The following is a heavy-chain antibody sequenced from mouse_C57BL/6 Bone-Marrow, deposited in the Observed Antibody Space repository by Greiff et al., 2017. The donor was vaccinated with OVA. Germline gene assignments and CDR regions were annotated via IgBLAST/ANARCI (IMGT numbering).Heavy chain of an antibody. CDR2: INPSSGYT. D-gene: IGHD1-1*01. CDR1: GYTFTSYT. CDR3: ARRSYGSSYGY. V-gene: IGHV1-4*01. J-gene: IGHJ2*01. Sequence: VQLQHSGAELARPGASVKMSCKASGYTFTSYTMHWVNQRPGQGLEWIGYINPSSGYTKYNQKFKDKATLTADKSSSTAYMQLSSLTSEDSAVYYCARRSYGSSYGYWGQGTTLTVSS.